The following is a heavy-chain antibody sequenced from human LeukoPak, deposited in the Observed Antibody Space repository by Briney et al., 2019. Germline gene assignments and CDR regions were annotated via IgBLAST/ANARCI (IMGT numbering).Heavy chain of an antibody. J-gene: IGHJ6*03. CDR2: ISSSGSTI. D-gene: IGHD6-13*01. V-gene: IGHV3-48*03. Sequence: GGSLRLSCAASGFTFSSYEMNWVRQAPGKGLEWVSYISSSGSTIYYADSVKGRFTISRDNAKNSLYLQMNSLRAEDTAVYYCARKGPTIGMAAAGTHYYYYMDVWGKGTTVTVSS. CDR3: ARKGPTIGMAAAGTHYYYYMDV. CDR1: GFTFSSYE.